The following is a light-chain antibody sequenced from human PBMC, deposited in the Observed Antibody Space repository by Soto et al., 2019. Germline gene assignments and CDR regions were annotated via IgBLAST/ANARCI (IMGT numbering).Light chain of an antibody. CDR2: GNT. J-gene: IGLJ1*01. CDR1: SSNIGAGYE. CDR3: QSYDTSLSASYV. V-gene: IGLV1-40*01. Sequence: SVLTQPPSVSGAPGQRVTISCTGSSSNIGAGYEVHWYQHLPGKAPKLLIYGNTNRPSEVPDRFSGSKSGTSASLAITGLQAEDEADYYCQSYDTSLSASYVFGGGTKVTVL.